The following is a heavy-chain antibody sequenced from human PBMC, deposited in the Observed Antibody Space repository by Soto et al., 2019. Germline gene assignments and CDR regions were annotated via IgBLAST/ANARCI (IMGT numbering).Heavy chain of an antibody. D-gene: IGHD1-20*01. CDR2: IYYIGDS. CDR1: GGSISTSDYY. V-gene: IGHV4-31*03. J-gene: IGHJ2*01. Sequence: QVQLQESGPGLVKPSQTLSLTCNVSGGSISTSDYYWSWIRQHPGKGLDWLGYIYYIGDSLYNPSPTGRVDISLDTSKNQFSLKLNSATAADTAVYYCARDPRITRGRYFELWGRSTLVTVAS. CDR3: ARDPRITRGRYFEL.